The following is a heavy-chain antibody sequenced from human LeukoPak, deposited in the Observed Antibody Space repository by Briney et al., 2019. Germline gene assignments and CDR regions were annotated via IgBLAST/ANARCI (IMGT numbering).Heavy chain of an antibody. D-gene: IGHD3-10*01. V-gene: IGHV3-66*02. Sequence: GGSLSLLCAASGFTVSSNYMSWVRQAPGKGLEWVSFIYSGGSTYYTDSAQGRFTISRDNSKNTLYLQMNRLRAEDTAVYYCVGPITMAKSDAFYIWGQGTMVTVSS. J-gene: IGHJ3*02. CDR3: VGPITMAKSDAFYI. CDR1: GFTVSSNY. CDR2: IYSGGST.